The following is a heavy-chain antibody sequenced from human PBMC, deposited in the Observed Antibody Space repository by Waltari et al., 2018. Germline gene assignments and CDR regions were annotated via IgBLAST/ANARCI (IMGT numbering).Heavy chain of an antibody. D-gene: IGHD4-17*01. CDR2: IYYSGST. V-gene: IGHV4-39*07. Sequence: QLQLQESGPGLVKPAETLSLTCTVSGGSISSSRYYWGWIRQPPGKGLEWIGSIYYSGSTYYNPSLKSRVTISVDTSKNQFSLKLSSVTAADTAVYYCATVVTTTSNYFDYWGQGTLVTVSS. CDR3: ATVVTTTSNYFDY. J-gene: IGHJ4*02. CDR1: GGSISSSRYY.